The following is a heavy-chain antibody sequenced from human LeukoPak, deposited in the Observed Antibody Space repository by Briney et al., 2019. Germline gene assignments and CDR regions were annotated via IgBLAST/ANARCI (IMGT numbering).Heavy chain of an antibody. Sequence: SETLSLTCGVSGGSFSGYYWNWIRQSPGKGLEWIGEINHSGSTNYNPSLKSRVTISVDTSQKQFSLRLRSVTAADTAVYYCASLGEDYDFWSGYYYYYMDVWGKGTTVTVSS. CDR2: INHSGST. V-gene: IGHV4-34*01. CDR1: GGSFSGYY. CDR3: ASLGEDYDFWSGYYYYYMDV. D-gene: IGHD3-3*01. J-gene: IGHJ6*03.